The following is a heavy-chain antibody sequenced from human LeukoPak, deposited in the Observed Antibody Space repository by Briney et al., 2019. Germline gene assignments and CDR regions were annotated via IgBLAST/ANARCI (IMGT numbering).Heavy chain of an antibody. Sequence: PGKSLRLSCAASGFTFSNYAMSWVRQAPGKGLEWVSAISGSGGSTYYADSVKGRFTISRDNSKNTLYLQMNSLRAEDTAVYYCAKRSIAAAGTLLSWGQGTLVTVSS. D-gene: IGHD6-13*01. CDR2: ISGSGGST. CDR3: AKRSIAAAGTLLS. J-gene: IGHJ5*02. V-gene: IGHV3-23*01. CDR1: GFTFSNYA.